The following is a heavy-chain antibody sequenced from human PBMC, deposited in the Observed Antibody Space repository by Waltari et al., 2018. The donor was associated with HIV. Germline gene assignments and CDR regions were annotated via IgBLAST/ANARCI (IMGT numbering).Heavy chain of an antibody. D-gene: IGHD6-6*01. Sequence: EVQLVESGGGLVQPGRSLRLSCAASGFTFDEYAMHWVRQAPGKGLEWFSGISWNSGSIGYADSVKGRFTISRDNAKNSLYLQMNSLRTEDTALYYCAKVGRPYYYYNAMDVWGQGTTVTVSS. CDR3: AKVGRPYYYYNAMDV. V-gene: IGHV3-9*01. CDR1: GFTFDEYA. J-gene: IGHJ6*02. CDR2: ISWNSGSI.